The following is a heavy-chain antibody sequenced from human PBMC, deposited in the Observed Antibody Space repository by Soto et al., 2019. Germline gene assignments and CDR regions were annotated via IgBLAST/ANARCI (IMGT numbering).Heavy chain of an antibody. Sequence: GSLRLSCEASVFTRRNYAMTWVRQAPGKGLEWVSLISANDVGTYYAESVKTRFTISTDQSRNTVYLQMDSLRADDTAIYYCAKAKNDYNWDNRPPFDYWGQGTLVTVSS. V-gene: IGHV3-23*01. CDR1: VFTRRNYA. CDR2: ISANDVGT. J-gene: IGHJ4*02. D-gene: IGHD1-20*01. CDR3: AKAKNDYNWDNRPPFDY.